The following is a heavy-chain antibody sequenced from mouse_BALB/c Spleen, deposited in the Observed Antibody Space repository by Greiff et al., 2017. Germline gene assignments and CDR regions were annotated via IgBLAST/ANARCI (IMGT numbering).Heavy chain of an antibody. V-gene: IGHV6-6*02. D-gene: IGHD1-1*01. CDR2: IRLKSNNYAT. Sequence: EVKLEESGGGLVQPGGSMKLSCVASGFTFSNYWMNWVRQSPEKGLEWVAEIRLKSNNYATHYAESVKGRFTISRDDSKSSVYLQMNNLRAEDTGIYYCTRRGYGSSYAMDYWGQGTSVTVSS. CDR3: TRRGYGSSYAMDY. CDR1: GFTFSNYW. J-gene: IGHJ4*01.